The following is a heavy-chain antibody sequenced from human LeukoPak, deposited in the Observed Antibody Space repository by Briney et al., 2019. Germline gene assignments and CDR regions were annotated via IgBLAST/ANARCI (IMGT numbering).Heavy chain of an antibody. CDR2: ISGYNGNT. CDR3: ARDGGRFDP. J-gene: IGHJ5*02. D-gene: IGHD3-16*01. Sequence: ASVKVSCTASGYTFTSYGITWVRQAPGQGLEWMGWISGYNGNTNYAQKFQGRVTMTADTSTRTAYMELRSLRSDDTAVYYCARDGGRFDPWGQGTLVTVSS. CDR1: GYTFTSYG. V-gene: IGHV1-18*01.